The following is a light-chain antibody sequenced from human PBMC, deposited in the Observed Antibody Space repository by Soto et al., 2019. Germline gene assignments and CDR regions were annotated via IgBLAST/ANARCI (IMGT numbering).Light chain of an antibody. Sequence: DIQMAQSPSSLCASVGDTITITCRASRNINTYLNWYQQKPGKAPKLLIFGASSLQSGVPSRFSGSGSRTDFTLTINSLQPEDFATYCCQQTSAAPFTFGPGTKVDIK. V-gene: IGKV1-39*01. J-gene: IGKJ3*01. CDR1: RNINTY. CDR2: GAS. CDR3: QQTSAAPFT.